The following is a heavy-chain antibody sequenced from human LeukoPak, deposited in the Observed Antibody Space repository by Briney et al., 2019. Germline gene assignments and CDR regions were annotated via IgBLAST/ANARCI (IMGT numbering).Heavy chain of an antibody. V-gene: IGHV3-20*04. Sequence: GGSLRPSCAASGFTFDDYGMSWVRQAPGKGLEWVSGINWNGGSTGYADSVKGRFTISRDNAKNSLYLQVNSLRAEDTALYYCARDALWTGYDTFDYWGQGTLVTVSS. CDR3: ARDALWTGYDTFDY. D-gene: IGHD3/OR15-3a*01. CDR1: GFTFDDYG. J-gene: IGHJ4*02. CDR2: INWNGGST.